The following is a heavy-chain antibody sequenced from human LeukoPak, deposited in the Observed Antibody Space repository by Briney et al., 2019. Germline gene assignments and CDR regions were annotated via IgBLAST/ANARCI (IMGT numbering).Heavy chain of an antibody. J-gene: IGHJ4*02. CDR2: ISSSGSTI. Sequence: PGGSLRLSCAASGITFSSYGMNWVRQAPGKGLEWVSYISSSGSTIYYADSVKGRFTISRDNAKNSLYLQMNSLSAEDAAVYYCVKDDGWVQYANWGQGTLVTVSS. V-gene: IGHV3-48*03. D-gene: IGHD5-24*01. CDR1: GITFSSYG. CDR3: VKDDGWVQYAN.